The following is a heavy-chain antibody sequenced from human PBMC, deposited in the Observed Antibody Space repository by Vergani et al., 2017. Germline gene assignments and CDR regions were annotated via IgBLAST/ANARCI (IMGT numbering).Heavy chain of an antibody. J-gene: IGHJ4*02. CDR1: NYSITTGFY. D-gene: IGHD3-22*01. CDR3: ARQHRGYYDSSGYFDY. V-gene: IGHV4-38-2*01. Sequence: QVQLQESGPGLVKPSETLSLPCDVSNYSITTGFYWAWIRQHPGKGLESIGSVFHSGHTHYNPSRETRVTIPADPSKHQFSLQLTSVTAADTALYYCARQHRGYYDSSGYFDYWGQGTLITVSS. CDR2: VFHSGHT.